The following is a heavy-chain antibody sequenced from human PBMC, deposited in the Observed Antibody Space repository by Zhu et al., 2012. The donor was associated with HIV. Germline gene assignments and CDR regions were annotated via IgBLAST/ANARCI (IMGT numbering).Heavy chain of an antibody. J-gene: IGHJ3*02. CDR3: ARRIRQPRGVRYYDRTNNAFDI. CDR2: IYYRGSG. D-gene: IGHD3-22*01. Sequence: QVQLQESGPGLVKPSETLSLTCAVSGYSISSSYYWGWIRQPPGKGLEWIGSIYYRGSGYYNPSLKSRVTISVDTSKNQFSLKLSSVTAADTAVYYCARRIRQPRGVRYYDRTNNAFDIWGQGTMVTSLQ. V-gene: IGHV4-38-2*01. CDR1: GYSISSSYY.